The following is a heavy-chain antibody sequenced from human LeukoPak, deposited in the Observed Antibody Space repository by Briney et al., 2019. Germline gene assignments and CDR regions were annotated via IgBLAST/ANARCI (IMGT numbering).Heavy chain of an antibody. CDR3: VRAAAGKYFFDY. J-gene: IGHJ4*02. CDR1: GFTFSDHY. CDR2: IRNKANSYTT. D-gene: IGHD6-13*01. V-gene: IGHV3-72*01. Sequence: GGSLRLSCAASGFTFSDHYMDWVRQAPGKGLEWVGRIRNKANSYTTEYAASVKGRFTISRDDSKTSLYLQMDSLQTEDTAVYYCVRAAAGKYFFDYWGQGTLVTVSS.